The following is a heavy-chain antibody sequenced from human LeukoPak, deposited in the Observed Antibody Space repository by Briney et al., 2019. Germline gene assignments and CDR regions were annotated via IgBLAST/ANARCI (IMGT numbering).Heavy chain of an antibody. Sequence: SVKVSCKASGYTFTSYGISWVRQAPGQGLEWMGEIIPMFGAADYAQSFQGRVTITADESTSTGYLEVNSLRAEDTAVYYCAKTTKHTVTPFDYWGQGTLVTVSS. CDR1: GYTFTSYG. V-gene: IGHV1-69*13. CDR3: AKTTKHTVTPFDY. J-gene: IGHJ4*02. D-gene: IGHD4-17*01. CDR2: IIPMFGAA.